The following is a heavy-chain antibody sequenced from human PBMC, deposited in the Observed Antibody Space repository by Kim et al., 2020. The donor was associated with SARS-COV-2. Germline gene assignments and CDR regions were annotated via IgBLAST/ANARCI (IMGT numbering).Heavy chain of an antibody. J-gene: IGHJ6*02. CDR3: ARREEFSGYDGDYYFYGMDV. CDR2: LYYNGGT. V-gene: IGHV4-39*01. D-gene: IGHD5-12*01. Sequence: SETLSLTCSVSGGSISVSNFFWVWFRQPPGKGLEWIASLYYNGGTYYNPFLKSRVTISGDTSKNQFSLTLSSVTAADTAVYYCARREEFSGYDGDYYFYGMDVWGQGTTVIVSS. CDR1: GGSISVSNFF.